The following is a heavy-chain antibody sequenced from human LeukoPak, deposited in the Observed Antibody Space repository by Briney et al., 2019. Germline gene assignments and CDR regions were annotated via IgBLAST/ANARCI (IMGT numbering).Heavy chain of an antibody. Sequence: SETLSLTCTVSGGSISSYYWSWIRQPPGKGLEWIGYIYYSGSTNYNPSLKSRVTTSVDTSKNQFSLKLSSVTAADTAVYYCARPVLYSSSWYVGAFDIWGQGTMVTVSS. CDR2: IYYSGST. V-gene: IGHV4-59*01. J-gene: IGHJ3*02. D-gene: IGHD6-13*01. CDR3: ARPVLYSSSWYVGAFDI. CDR1: GGSISSYY.